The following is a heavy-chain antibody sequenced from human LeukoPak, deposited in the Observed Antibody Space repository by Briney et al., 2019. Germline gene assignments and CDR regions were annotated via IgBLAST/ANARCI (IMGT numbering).Heavy chain of an antibody. V-gene: IGHV3-23*01. CDR2: ISGSGGST. CDR1: GFTFSSYA. Sequence: PGGSLRLSCAASGFTFSSYAMSWVRQAPGKGLEWVSAISGSGGSTYYADAVKGRFTISRDNSKNTLYLQMNSLRAEDTAVYYCAKKRHPNWNLRFDPWGQGTLVTVSS. D-gene: IGHD1-20*01. CDR3: AKKRHPNWNLRFDP. J-gene: IGHJ5*02.